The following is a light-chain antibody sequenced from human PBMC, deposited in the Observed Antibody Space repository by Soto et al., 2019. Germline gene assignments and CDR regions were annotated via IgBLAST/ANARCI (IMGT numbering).Light chain of an antibody. Sequence: EIVMTQSPATLSVSPGERATLSCRASQSVSSNVAWYQQKPGQAPRLLIYGAYTRAAGVPARFSGSGSGTEFTLTISRLEPEDFAVYYCQQYNNSLWTFGQGTKVDIK. CDR2: GAY. J-gene: IGKJ1*01. V-gene: IGKV3-15*01. CDR1: QSVSSN. CDR3: QQYNNSLWT.